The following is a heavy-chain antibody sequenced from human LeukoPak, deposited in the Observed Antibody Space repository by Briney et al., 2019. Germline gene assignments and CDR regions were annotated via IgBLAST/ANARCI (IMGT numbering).Heavy chain of an antibody. CDR2: VSTYNGDT. CDR3: ARAESMALYFLY. J-gene: IGHJ1*01. Sequence: GASVKVSCKASGYTFTDFGFIWVRQAPGQGLEWMGWVSTYNGDTDYAKKFQDRVTMTTELSTQTTFMELRNLRSDDTAVYYCARAESMALYFLYWGQGTLVSVSS. CDR1: GYTFTDFG. V-gene: IGHV1-18*01. D-gene: IGHD1-14*01.